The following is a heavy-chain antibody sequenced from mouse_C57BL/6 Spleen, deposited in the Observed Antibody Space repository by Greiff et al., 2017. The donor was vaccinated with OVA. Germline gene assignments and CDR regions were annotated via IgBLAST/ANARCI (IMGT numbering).Heavy chain of an antibody. J-gene: IGHJ3*01. CDR3: TDSFAY. Sequence: EVKVEESGGGMVQPGGSMKLSCVASGFTFSNYWMNWVRQSPEKGLEWVAQIRLKSDNYATHYAESVKGRFTISRDDSKSSVYLQMNNLRAEDTGIYYCTDSFAYWGQGTLVTVSA. CDR2: IRLKSDNYAT. CDR1: GFTFSNYW. V-gene: IGHV6-3*01.